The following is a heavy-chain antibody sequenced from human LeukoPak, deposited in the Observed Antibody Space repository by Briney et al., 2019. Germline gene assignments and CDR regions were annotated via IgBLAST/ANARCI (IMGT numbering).Heavy chain of an antibody. D-gene: IGHD3-22*01. Sequence: GGSLRLSCAASGFTFSSYAMSWVRQAPGKGLEWVSAISGSGGSTYYADSVKGRFTISRDNSMNTLYLQMNSLRAEDTAVYYCAKDGGYYYDSSGYYLDAFDIWGQGTMVTVSS. J-gene: IGHJ3*02. CDR1: GFTFSSYA. CDR2: ISGSGGST. CDR3: AKDGGYYYDSSGYYLDAFDI. V-gene: IGHV3-23*01.